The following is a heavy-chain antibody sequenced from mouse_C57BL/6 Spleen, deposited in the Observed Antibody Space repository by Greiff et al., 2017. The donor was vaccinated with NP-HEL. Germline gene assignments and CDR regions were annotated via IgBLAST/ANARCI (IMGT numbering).Heavy chain of an antibody. CDR1: GYTFTSYW. CDR2: IHPNSAGS. V-gene: IGHV1-64*01. D-gene: IGHD4-1*01. CDR3: ARSLTGFDY. J-gene: IGHJ2*01. Sequence: QVQLQQPGAELVKPGASVKLSCKASGYTFTSYWMHWVKQRPGQGLEWIGMIHPNSAGSKYNEKFKTKATLTVDTPSSTAYMQLSSLTSEDSAVYYCARSLTGFDYWGQGTTLTVSS.